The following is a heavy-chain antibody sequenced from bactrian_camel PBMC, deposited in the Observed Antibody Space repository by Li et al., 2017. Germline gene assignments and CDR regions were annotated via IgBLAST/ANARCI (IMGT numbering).Heavy chain of an antibody. V-gene: IGHV3S53*01. CDR1: GYELGYNC. Sequence: HVQLVESGGGSVQAGGSLKLSCKVSGYELGYNCMAWLRQAPGKQREAVAGIFGGGTTYYDDSVKGRFTIFQDNVKKNILYLQMNDLKIDDTAIYYCAAGKAGAYGCDDGMPFLGKGTQVTVS. D-gene: IGHD3*01. J-gene: IGHJ7*01. CDR2: IFGGGTT.